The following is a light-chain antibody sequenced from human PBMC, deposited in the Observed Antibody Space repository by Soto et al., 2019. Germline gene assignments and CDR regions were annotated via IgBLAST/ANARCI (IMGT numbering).Light chain of an antibody. CDR2: DAS. CDR1: QSVNSD. J-gene: IGKJ2*01. Sequence: EVVLTQSPGTLSLSPGERATLSCRASQSVNSDLAWYHQKPGQAPRLLNSDASNRATGIPDRFSGTGSGTDFTLTISRLEPGDFAVYYCQQYGSSPYTFGLGTKLEIK. CDR3: QQYGSSPYT. V-gene: IGKV3-20*01.